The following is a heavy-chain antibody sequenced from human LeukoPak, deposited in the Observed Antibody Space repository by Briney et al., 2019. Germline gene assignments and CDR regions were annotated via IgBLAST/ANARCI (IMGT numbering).Heavy chain of an antibody. J-gene: IGHJ3*02. CDR2: IYYSGST. CDR3: ARVFSGSYSNDAFDI. V-gene: IGHV4-31*03. Sequence: SETPSLTCTVSGGSISSGGYYWSWIRQHPGKGLEWIGYIYYSGSTYYNPSLKSRVTISVDTSKNQFSLKLSSVTAADTAVYYCARVFSGSYSNDAFDIWGQGTMVAVSS. D-gene: IGHD1-26*01. CDR1: GGSISSGGYY.